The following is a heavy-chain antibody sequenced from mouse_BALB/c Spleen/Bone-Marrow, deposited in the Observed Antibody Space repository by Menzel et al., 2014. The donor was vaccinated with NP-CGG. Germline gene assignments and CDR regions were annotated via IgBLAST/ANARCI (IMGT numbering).Heavy chain of an antibody. J-gene: IGHJ2*01. D-gene: IGHD2-4*01. CDR2: IYPGSGST. CDR1: GYTFTDYV. Sequence: VQLQQSGPELVKGGASVKMSCKASGYTFTDYVISWVKQRTGQGLEWIGEIYPGSGSTYYNEKFKGKATLTADKSSNTAYMQLSSLTSEDSAVYFCARCGGLRDFDYWGQGTTLTVSS. V-gene: IGHV1-77*01. CDR3: ARCGGLRDFDY.